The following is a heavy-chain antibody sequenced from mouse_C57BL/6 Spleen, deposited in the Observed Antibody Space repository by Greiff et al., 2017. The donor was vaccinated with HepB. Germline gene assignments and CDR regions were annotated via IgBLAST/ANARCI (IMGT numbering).Heavy chain of an antibody. V-gene: IGHV1-5*01. CDR2: IYPGNSDT. D-gene: IGHD2-4*01. J-gene: IGHJ4*01. Sequence: EVQLQQSGPVLARPGASVKMSCKTSGYTFTSYWMHWVKQRPGQGLEWIGAIYPGNSDTSYNQKFKGKAKLTAVTSASTAYMELSSLTNEDSAVYYCTRSKNYYDYAYAMDYWGQGTSVTVSS. CDR1: GYTFTSYW. CDR3: TRSKNYYDYAYAMDY.